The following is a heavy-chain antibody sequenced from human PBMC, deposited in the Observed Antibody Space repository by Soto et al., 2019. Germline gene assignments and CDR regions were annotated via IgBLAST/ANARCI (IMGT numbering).Heavy chain of an antibody. V-gene: IGHV4-39*01. CDR2: IYYSGST. Sequence: SETLSLTCTVSGGSISSSSYYWGWIRQPPGKGLEWIGSIYYSGSTYYNPSLKSRVTISVDTSKNQFSLKLSSVTAADTAVYYCARRGRIAAAPDYWGQGTLVTVSS. CDR1: GGSISSSSYY. CDR3: ARRGRIAAAPDY. J-gene: IGHJ4*02. D-gene: IGHD6-13*01.